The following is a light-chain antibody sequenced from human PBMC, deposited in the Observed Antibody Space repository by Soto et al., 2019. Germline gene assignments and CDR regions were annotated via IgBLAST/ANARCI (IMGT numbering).Light chain of an antibody. CDR3: QQTYSRPIT. CDR2: FIS. Sequence: IQLTQSPSSLSASVGDRVTITCRASQTVSSYLNWYQQKVGQAPRLLIYFISRLQTGVPSRFSGSGSGRDFTLTITSPQPEDSATYYCQQTYSRPITFGQGTRLEIK. CDR1: QTVSSY. V-gene: IGKV1-39*01. J-gene: IGKJ5*01.